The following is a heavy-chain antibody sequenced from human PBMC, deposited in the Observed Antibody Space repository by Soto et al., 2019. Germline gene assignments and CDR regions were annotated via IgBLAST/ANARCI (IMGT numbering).Heavy chain of an antibody. J-gene: IGHJ3*02. CDR3: AHSRYCSSTSCYATRGAFDI. CDR1: GFSLSTSGVG. V-gene: IGHV2-5*02. D-gene: IGHD2-2*01. CDR2: IYWDDDK. Sequence: SGPTLVNPTQTLTLTCTFSGFSLSTSGVGVGWIRQPPGKALEWLALIYWDDDKRYSPFLKSRLTITKDTSKNQVVLTMTNMDPVDTATYYCAHSRYCSSTSCYATRGAFDIWGQGTMVTVSS.